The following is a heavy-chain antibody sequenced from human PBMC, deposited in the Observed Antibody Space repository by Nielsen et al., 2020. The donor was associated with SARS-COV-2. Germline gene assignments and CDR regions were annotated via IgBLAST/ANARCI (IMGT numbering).Heavy chain of an antibody. CDR3: ARDAYGDSSFYSYGLDV. D-gene: IGHD4-17*01. V-gene: IGHV4-30-4*01. Sequence: SETLSLTYSVSGDSISGSDYYWTWIRQPPGKGLEWIGYIYYSGYTSYNPSLKSRVTISVDTSENQFSLELRSVTAADTAVYYCARDAYGDSSFYSYGLDVWGQGTTVAVSS. J-gene: IGHJ6*02. CDR2: IYYSGYT. CDR1: GDSISGSDYY.